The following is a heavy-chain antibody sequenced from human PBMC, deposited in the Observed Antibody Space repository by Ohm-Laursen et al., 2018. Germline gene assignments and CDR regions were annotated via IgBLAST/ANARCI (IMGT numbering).Heavy chain of an antibody. Sequence: QTLSLTCAISGDSVSSNSAAWNWIRQSPSRGLEWLGRTYYGSKWYNDYAVSVKSRITINPDTSKNQFSLQLKSVTPEDTAVYYCARGRVYGISRPFDYWGQGTLVTVSS. D-gene: IGHD6-13*01. CDR1: GDSVSSNSAA. J-gene: IGHJ4*02. V-gene: IGHV6-1*01. CDR3: ARGRVYGISRPFDY. CDR2: TYYGSKWYN.